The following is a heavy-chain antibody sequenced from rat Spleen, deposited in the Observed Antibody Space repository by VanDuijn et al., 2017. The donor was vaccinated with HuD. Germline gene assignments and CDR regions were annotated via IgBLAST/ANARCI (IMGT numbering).Heavy chain of an antibody. D-gene: IGHD1-6*01. J-gene: IGHJ4*01. Sequence: EVQLQESGPGLVKPSQSLSLTCSVTGYSIPSNYWGWIRKFPGNKMEWMGYISYSGSTSYNPSLKSRISITRDTSKNQFFLQLNSVTTEDTATYYCARLRVYYGLAYCVMDAWGQGASVTVSS. CDR1: GYSIPSNY. CDR2: ISYSGST. V-gene: IGHV3-1*01. CDR3: ARLRVYYGLAYCVMDA.